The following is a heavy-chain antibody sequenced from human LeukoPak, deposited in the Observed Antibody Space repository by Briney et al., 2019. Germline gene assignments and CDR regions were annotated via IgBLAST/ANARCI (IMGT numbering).Heavy chain of an antibody. J-gene: IGHJ3*02. CDR3: AKRGYDILTGSDAFDI. V-gene: IGHV3-23*01. CDR1: GLTFSSYA. Sequence: GGSLRLSCAASGLTFSSYAMTWVRQAPGKGLEWDSAISGNGGSTYNADSLKGRFTISRDNSKNTLYLQMTSLRAEDTAVYYCAKRGYDILTGSDAFDIWGQGTMVTVSS. CDR2: ISGNGGST. D-gene: IGHD3-9*01.